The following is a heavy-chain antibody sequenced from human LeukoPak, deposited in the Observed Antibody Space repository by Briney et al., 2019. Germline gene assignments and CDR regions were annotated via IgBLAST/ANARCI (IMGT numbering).Heavy chain of an antibody. J-gene: IGHJ4*02. CDR2: ISGSGGST. CDR3: ARALRWVPAATFDY. V-gene: IGHV3-23*01. Sequence: GGSLRLSCAASGFTFSSHTMSWVRQAPGKGLEWVSAISGSGGSTYYADSVKGRFTISRDNSKNTLYLQMNSLRAEDTAVYYCARALRWVPAATFDYWGQGTLVTVSS. D-gene: IGHD2-2*01. CDR1: GFTFSSHT.